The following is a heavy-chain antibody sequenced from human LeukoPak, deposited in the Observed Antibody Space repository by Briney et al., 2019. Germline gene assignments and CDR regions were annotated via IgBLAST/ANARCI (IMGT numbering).Heavy chain of an antibody. D-gene: IGHD3-3*01. Sequence: GGSLRLSCAASGFTFSSYAMSWVRQAPGKGLEWVSAISGSGGSTYYADSVKGRFTISRDNSKNTLYLRMNSLRAEDTAVYYCAKARSGYVSYFDYWGQGTLVTVSS. J-gene: IGHJ4*02. CDR2: ISGSGGST. V-gene: IGHV3-23*01. CDR1: GFTFSSYA. CDR3: AKARSGYVSYFDY.